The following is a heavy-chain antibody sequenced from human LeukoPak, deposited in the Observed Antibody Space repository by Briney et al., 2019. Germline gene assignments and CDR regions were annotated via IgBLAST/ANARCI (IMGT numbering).Heavy chain of an antibody. D-gene: IGHD4-11*01. CDR3: ARASMTTVTNPLNFDY. V-gene: IGHV1-46*01. Sequence: ASVKVSCKASGYTFTSYCMHWVRQAPGQGLEWMGIINPSGGSTSYAQKFQGRVTMTRDMSTSTVYMELSSLRSEDTAVYYCARASMTTVTNPLNFDYWGQGTLVTVSS. CDR1: GYTFTSYC. CDR2: INPSGGST. J-gene: IGHJ4*02.